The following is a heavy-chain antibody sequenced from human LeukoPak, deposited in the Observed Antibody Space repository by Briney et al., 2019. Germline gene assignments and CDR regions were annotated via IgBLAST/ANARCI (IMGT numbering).Heavy chain of an antibody. J-gene: IGHJ4*02. D-gene: IGHD1-26*01. CDR3: ARDIVGATPDY. Sequence: GGSLRLSCAASGFTFSSYEMNWVRQAPGEGLEWDSYIISSGSTIYYTDAVKGRFTISRDNAKNSLYLQMNSLRAEDTAVYYCARDIVGATPDYWGQGTLVTVSS. CDR1: GFTFSSYE. V-gene: IGHV3-48*03. CDR2: IISSGSTI.